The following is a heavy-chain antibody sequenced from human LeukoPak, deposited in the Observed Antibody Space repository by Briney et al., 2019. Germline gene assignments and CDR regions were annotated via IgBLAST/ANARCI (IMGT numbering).Heavy chain of an antibody. D-gene: IGHD2-21*02. CDR1: GFTFSSYA. J-gene: IGHJ6*02. V-gene: IGHV3-23*01. CDR3: AKDHTPCGGDRYWLLDGMDV. Sequence: GGSLRLSCGASGFTFSSYAMSWVRQAPGKGLEWVSAISGSGGSTYYADSVKGRFTISRDNSKNTLYLQMNSLRAEDTAVYYCAKDHTPCGGDRYWLLDGMDVWGQGTTVTVSS. CDR2: ISGSGGST.